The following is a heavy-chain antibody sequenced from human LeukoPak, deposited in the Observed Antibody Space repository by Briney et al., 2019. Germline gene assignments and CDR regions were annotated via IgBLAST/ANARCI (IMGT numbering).Heavy chain of an antibody. CDR1: VFTFSSYS. CDR2: ISSSSMYI. CDR3: ARVRDYHFDY. D-gene: IGHD4-11*01. V-gene: IGHV3-21*01. Sequence: GGSLRLSCAASVFTFSSYSMNWVRQARGKGLEWVSSISSSSMYIFYTDSVKSSLTISRDNAKNSLYLQMNSLRAEDTAVYYCARVRDYHFDYWGQGTLVTVSS. J-gene: IGHJ4*02.